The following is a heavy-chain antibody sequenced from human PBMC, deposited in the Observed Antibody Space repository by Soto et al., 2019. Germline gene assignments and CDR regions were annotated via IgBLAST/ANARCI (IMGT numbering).Heavy chain of an antibody. CDR1: GFTFSSYE. CDR3: ARNLGYCSGGSCSKAYFDY. CDR2: ISSSGSTI. Sequence: GGSLRLSCAASGFTFSSYEMNWVRQAPGKGLEWVSYISSSGSTIYYADSVKGRFTISRDNAKNSLYLQMNSLRAEDTAVYYCARNLGYCSGGSCSKAYFDYWGQGTLVTVSS. V-gene: IGHV3-48*03. J-gene: IGHJ4*02. D-gene: IGHD2-15*01.